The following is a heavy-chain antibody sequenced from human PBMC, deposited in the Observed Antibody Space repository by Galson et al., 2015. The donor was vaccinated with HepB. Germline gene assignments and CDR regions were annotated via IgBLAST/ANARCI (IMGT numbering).Heavy chain of an antibody. V-gene: IGHV4-59*08. CDR3: ARGPGAGDPPTDY. Sequence: ETLSLTCTVSGGSISSYYWSWIRQPPGKGLEWIGYFYYSGSTNYHPSLKSRVTISVDTSKNQFSLKLSSVTAADTAVYYCARGPGAGDPPTDYWGQGTLVTVSS. J-gene: IGHJ4*02. CDR2: FYYSGST. D-gene: IGHD7-27*01. CDR1: GGSISSYY.